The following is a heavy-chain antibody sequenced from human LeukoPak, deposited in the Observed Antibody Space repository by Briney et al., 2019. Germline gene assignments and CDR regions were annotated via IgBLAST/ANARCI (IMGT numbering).Heavy chain of an antibody. CDR2: INPNSGGT. D-gene: IGHD3-16*01. J-gene: IGHJ4*02. CDR3: ARVRYRLAETYIDY. Sequence: ASVKVSCKASGYSFTAYYMHWVRQAPGQGLEWMGWINPNSGGTNYAQKFQGRVTMTRDTSISTAYMELSRLRSDDTAVYYCARVRYRLAETYIDYWGQGTLVTVSS. CDR1: GYSFTAYY. V-gene: IGHV1-2*02.